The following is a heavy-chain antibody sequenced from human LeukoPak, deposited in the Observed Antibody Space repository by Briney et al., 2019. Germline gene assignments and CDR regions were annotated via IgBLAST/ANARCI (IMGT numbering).Heavy chain of an antibody. Sequence: PGGSLRLSCAASGFTFSSYWMSWVRQAPGKGLEWVANIKQDGSEKYYVDSVKGRFTISRDNAKNSLYLQMNSLRAEDTAVYYCARPSLLYGDPTYAFDIWGQGTMVTVSS. CDR1: GFTFSSYW. V-gene: IGHV3-7*01. J-gene: IGHJ3*02. D-gene: IGHD4-17*01. CDR2: IKQDGSEK. CDR3: ARPSLLYGDPTYAFDI.